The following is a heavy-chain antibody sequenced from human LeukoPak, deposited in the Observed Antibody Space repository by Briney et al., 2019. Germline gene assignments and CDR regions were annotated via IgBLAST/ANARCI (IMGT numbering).Heavy chain of an antibody. D-gene: IGHD4-23*01. Sequence: PGRSLRLSCAASGFTFSSYAMHWVRQAPGKGLEWVAVISYDGSNKYYADSVKGRFTISRENSKNTLYLQMNSLRAEDTAVYYCAREDGMTTVVTSLDYWGQGTLVTVSS. V-gene: IGHV3-30*04. CDR1: GFTFSSYA. CDR2: ISYDGSNK. CDR3: AREDGMTTVVTSLDY. J-gene: IGHJ4*02.